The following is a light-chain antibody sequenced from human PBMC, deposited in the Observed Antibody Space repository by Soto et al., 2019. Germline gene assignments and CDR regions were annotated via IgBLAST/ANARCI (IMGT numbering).Light chain of an antibody. J-gene: IGKJ4*01. V-gene: IGKV3-20*01. CDR2: GAS. Sequence: EIVLTQSPGTLSLSPGQRATLSCRASQSVSSSYLAWYQLKPGQAPRILIYGASSRATGIPDRFSGSGSGTDFTLIISRLEPEDFAVYFCQQYCSSPLTFGGGTKVEIK. CDR1: QSVSSSY. CDR3: QQYCSSPLT.